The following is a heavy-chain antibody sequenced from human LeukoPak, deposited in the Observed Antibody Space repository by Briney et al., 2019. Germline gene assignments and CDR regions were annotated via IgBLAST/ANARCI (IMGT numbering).Heavy chain of an antibody. CDR1: GGSFSGYY. CDR2: INHSGST. J-gene: IGHJ6*03. CDR3: ARGYGGIYYYYMDV. D-gene: IGHD3-16*01. V-gene: IGHV4-34*01. Sequence: SQTLSLTCAVYGGSFSGYYWSWIRQPPGKGLEWIGEINHSGSTNYNPSLKSRVTISVDTSKNQFSLKLSSVTAADTAVYYCARGYGGIYYYYMDVWGKGTTVTVSS.